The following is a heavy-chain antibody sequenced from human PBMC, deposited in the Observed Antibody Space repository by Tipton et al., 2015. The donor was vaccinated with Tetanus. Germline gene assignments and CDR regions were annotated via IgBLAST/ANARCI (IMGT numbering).Heavy chain of an antibody. CDR2: IIPIFGTA. Sequence: QLVQSGAEVKKPGSSVKVSCKASGGTFSSCAISWVRQAPGQGLEWMGGIIPIFGTANYAQKFQGRVTITADESTSTAYMELSSLRSEDTAVYYCASGYDSTGGYYYYYGMDVWGQGTTVTVSS. CDR3: ASGYDSTGGYYYYYGMDV. V-gene: IGHV1-69*01. D-gene: IGHD5-12*01. CDR1: GGTFSSCA. J-gene: IGHJ6*02.